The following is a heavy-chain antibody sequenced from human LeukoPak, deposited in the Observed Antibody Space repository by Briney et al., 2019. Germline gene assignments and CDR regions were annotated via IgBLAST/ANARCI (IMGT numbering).Heavy chain of an antibody. CDR1: GGSISSYD. Sequence: PSETLSLTCTVSGGSISSYDWSWIRQPPGKGLEWIGYIYYNGSTNYNPSLKSRVTISVDTSKNQFSLKLSSVTAADTAVYYCARDDDSSGYYYYWGQGTLVTVSS. V-gene: IGHV4-59*01. CDR3: ARDDDSSGYYYY. J-gene: IGHJ4*02. CDR2: IYYNGST. D-gene: IGHD3-22*01.